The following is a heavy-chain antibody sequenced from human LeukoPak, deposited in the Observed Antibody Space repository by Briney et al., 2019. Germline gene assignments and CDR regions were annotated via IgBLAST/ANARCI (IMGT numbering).Heavy chain of an antibody. J-gene: IGHJ4*02. V-gene: IGHV4-34*01. D-gene: IGHD3-10*01. CDR2: ISHSGGI. Sequence: TSETLSLICAVYGGSFSEYYWNWIRQSPGEGLEWIGEISHSGGIKYNPSLKSRVTMSPDTSKNQFSLKLRSVTAADTAIYYCATSFVTRGIISAYWGQGTPVTVSS. CDR3: ATSFVTRGIISAY. CDR1: GGSFSEYY.